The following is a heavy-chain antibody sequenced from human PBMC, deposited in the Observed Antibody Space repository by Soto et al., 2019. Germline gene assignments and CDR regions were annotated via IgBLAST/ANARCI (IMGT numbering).Heavy chain of an antibody. V-gene: IGHV4-31*03. J-gene: IGHJ5*02. CDR1: GGSISSGGYY. D-gene: IGHD1-26*01. CDR2: IYYSGST. CDR3: VRDTTTTGGNWFDP. Sequence: SETLSLTCTVSGGSISSGGYYWSWIRQHPGKGLEWIGYIYYSGSTYYNPSLKSRVTISVDTSKNQFSLKLSSVTAADTAVYYCVRDTTTTGGNWFDPWGEGTRVTVSS.